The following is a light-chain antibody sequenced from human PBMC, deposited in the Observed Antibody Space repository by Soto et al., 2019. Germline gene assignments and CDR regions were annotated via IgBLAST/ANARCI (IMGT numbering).Light chain of an antibody. CDR1: QSISSW. J-gene: IGKJ1*01. V-gene: IGKV1-5*03. CDR2: KAS. Sequence: DIQMTQSPSTLSASVGDRVTITCRASQSISSWLAWYQQKPGKAPKVLIYKASNLQSGVPSRFSGSGSGTDSTLTIRSLQPDDFATYYCQQCNSYPPTFGQGTTVDIK. CDR3: QQCNSYPPT.